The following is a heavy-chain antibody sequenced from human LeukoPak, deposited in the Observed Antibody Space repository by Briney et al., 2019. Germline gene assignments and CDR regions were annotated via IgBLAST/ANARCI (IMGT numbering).Heavy chain of an antibody. Sequence: SETLSLTCTVSGGSISSSSYWWGWIRQPPGKGLEWIANIYYSGSTHYNPSLKSRVTISIEKSKNQFSLKLSSVTAADTAVYCCARNYYESSGYYPWNFDYWGQGTLVTVSS. J-gene: IGHJ4*02. CDR3: ARNYYESSGYYPWNFDY. D-gene: IGHD3-22*01. V-gene: IGHV4-39*01. CDR2: IYYSGST. CDR1: GGSISSSSYW.